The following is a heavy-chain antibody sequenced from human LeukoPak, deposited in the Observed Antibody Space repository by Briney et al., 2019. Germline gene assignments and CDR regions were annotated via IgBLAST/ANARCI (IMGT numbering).Heavy chain of an antibody. Sequence: SVKVSCKASGFTFTSRSAVQWVRQARGQRLEWIGWIVVGSDNTNYAQKFQERVIITRDMSASTAYMELSSLRSEDTAVYYCAAPYSSTWFDSWGQGTLVTASS. V-gene: IGHV1-58*01. CDR1: GFTFTSRSA. CDR3: AAPYSSTWFDS. D-gene: IGHD6-13*01. J-gene: IGHJ5*01. CDR2: IVVGSDNT.